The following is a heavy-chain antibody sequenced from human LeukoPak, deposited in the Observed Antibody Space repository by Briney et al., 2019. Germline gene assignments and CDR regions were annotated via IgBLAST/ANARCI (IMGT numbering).Heavy chain of an antibody. CDR2: IYYSGST. Sequence: SETLSLTCTVSGGSISSSSYWGWIRQPPGKELEWIGSIYYSGSTYYNPSLESRITISVDTSKNQFSLKLRSVTAADTAVYYCARRSISMVRGGLDYWGQGTLVTVSS. V-gene: IGHV4-39*01. D-gene: IGHD3-10*01. J-gene: IGHJ4*02. CDR1: GGSISSSSY. CDR3: ARRSISMVRGGLDY.